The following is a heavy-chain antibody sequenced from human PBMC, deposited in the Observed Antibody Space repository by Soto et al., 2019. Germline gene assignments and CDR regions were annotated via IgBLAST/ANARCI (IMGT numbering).Heavy chain of an antibody. V-gene: IGHV4-59*01. CDR2: IYYSGRT. CDR3: ARDRCYPETYGMDV. D-gene: IGHD2-8*01. J-gene: IGHJ6*02. Sequence: QVQLQESGPGLVKPSETLSLTCTVSGGSISSYYWSWIRQPPGKGLEWIGYIYYSGRTNYNPSLQSRFTISVDTSKNQFSRKLSSVTAADTAVYYCARDRCYPETYGMDVWGQGTTVTVSS. CDR1: GGSISSYY.